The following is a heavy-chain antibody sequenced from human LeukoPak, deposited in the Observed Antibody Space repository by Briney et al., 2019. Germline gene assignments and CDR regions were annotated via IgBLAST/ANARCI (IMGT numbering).Heavy chain of an antibody. CDR1: GGSISSYY. CDR2: IYYSGST. CDR3: AREVPRGSYYFDY. Sequence: PSETLSLTCTVSGGSISSYYWSWIRQPPGKGLEWIGYIYYSGSTNYNPSLKSRVTISVDTSKNQFSLKLSSVTAADTAVYYCAREVPRGSYYFDYWGQGTLVTVSS. J-gene: IGHJ4*02. V-gene: IGHV4-59*01. D-gene: IGHD1-26*01.